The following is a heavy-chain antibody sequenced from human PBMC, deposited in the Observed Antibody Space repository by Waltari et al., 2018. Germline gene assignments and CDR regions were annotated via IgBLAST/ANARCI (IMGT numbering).Heavy chain of an antibody. CDR3: ARVRGGPGTYYCDK. Sequence: QVQLQESGPGLVKPSETLSLTCVVSDYSITNGFYWGYIRQPPGKGLEWIGNIYHSGTTYYNASLKSRVTIAVATSKNQCALRLSSVTAADTAVYFCARVRGGPGTYYCDKWGQGSLVTVSS. CDR1: DYSITNGFY. CDR2: IYHSGTT. V-gene: IGHV4-38-2*01. J-gene: IGHJ4*02. D-gene: IGHD3-10*01.